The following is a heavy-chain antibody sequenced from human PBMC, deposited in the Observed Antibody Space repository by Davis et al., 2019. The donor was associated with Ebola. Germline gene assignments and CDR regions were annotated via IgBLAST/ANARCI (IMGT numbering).Heavy chain of an antibody. CDR3: ARDWFTGVRLGELSPVHFDY. D-gene: IGHD3-16*02. V-gene: IGHV3-7*03. CDR1: GFTFSSYW. Sequence: PGGSLRLSCAASGFTFSSYWMSWVRQAPGKGLEWVANIKQDGSEKYYVDSVKGRFTISSDNAKNSLYLQMNSLRAEDTAVYYCARDWFTGVRLGELSPVHFDYWGQGTLVTVSS. J-gene: IGHJ4*02. CDR2: IKQDGSEK.